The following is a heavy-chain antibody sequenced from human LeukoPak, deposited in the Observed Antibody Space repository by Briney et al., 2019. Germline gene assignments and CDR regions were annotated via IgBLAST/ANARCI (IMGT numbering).Heavy chain of an antibody. V-gene: IGHV4-38-2*02. CDR3: ARVGIAVAYFDP. CDR2: IYHSGST. J-gene: IGHJ5*02. Sequence: PSETLSLTCTVSGYSISSGYYWGWIRQPPGKGLEWIGSIYHSGSTYYNPSLKSRVTISVDTSKNQFSLKLSSVTAADTAVYYCARVGIAVAYFDPWGQGTLVTVSS. CDR1: GYSISSGYY. D-gene: IGHD6-19*01.